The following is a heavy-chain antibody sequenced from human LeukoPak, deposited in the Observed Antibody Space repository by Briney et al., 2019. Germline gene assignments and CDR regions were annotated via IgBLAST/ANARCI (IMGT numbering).Heavy chain of an antibody. CDR3: AKIYYYGSGSYYNGFDY. D-gene: IGHD3-10*01. V-gene: IGHV4-39*07. J-gene: IGHJ4*02. CDR1: GGSISSGYYY. CDR2: IYHSGST. Sequence: PSQTLSLTCTVSGGSISSGYYYWSWIRQPPGKGLEWLGSIYHSGSTYYNPSLKSRVTISVDTSKNQFSLKLSSVTAADTAVYYCAKIYYYGSGSYYNGFDYWGQGTLVTVSS.